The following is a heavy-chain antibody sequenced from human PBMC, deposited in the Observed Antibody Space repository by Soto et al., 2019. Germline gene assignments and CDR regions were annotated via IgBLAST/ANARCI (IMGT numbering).Heavy chain of an antibody. CDR1: GGTFSSYT. V-gene: IGHV1-69*02. CDR2: IIPILGIA. J-gene: IGHJ5*02. D-gene: IGHD6-13*01. CDR3: ARVKQEGIAAAGFWFDP. Sequence: GASVKVSCKASGGTFSSYTISWVRQAPGQGLEWMGRIIPILGIANYAQKFQGRVTITADKSTSTAYMVLSSLRSEDTAVYYCARVKQEGIAAAGFWFDPWGQGTLVTVSS.